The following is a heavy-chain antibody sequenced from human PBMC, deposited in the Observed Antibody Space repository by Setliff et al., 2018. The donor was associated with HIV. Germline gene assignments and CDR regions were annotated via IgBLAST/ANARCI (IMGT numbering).Heavy chain of an antibody. V-gene: IGHV4-4*09. CDR1: GGSISISD. CDR3: ARRSDWFDP. CDR2: IYTSGNT. Sequence: KPSETLSLTCTVSGGSISISDWSWIRRPPGKGLEWIGCIYTSGNTNYDPSLKSRVTISVDTSKNQFSLKLASVTAADTAVYFCARRSDWFDPWGQGTLVTVSS. J-gene: IGHJ5*02.